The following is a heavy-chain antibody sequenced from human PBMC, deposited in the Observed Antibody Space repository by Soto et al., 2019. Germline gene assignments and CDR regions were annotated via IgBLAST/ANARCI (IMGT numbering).Heavy chain of an antibody. CDR1: GFTVSSSY. J-gene: IGHJ5*02. CDR2: MYAGGTT. V-gene: IGHV3-66*01. CDR3: AREFRDGSNTRLAFDP. D-gene: IGHD2-15*01. Sequence: EMQLVESGEGLVHPGGSLRLSCAASGFTVSSSYMTWVRQAPGKGLEWVSVMYAGGTTYYAGSVKGRFTFSRDNSKNMLYLQMNNLRAEDTAVYYCAREFRDGSNTRLAFDPWGQGTLVTVSS.